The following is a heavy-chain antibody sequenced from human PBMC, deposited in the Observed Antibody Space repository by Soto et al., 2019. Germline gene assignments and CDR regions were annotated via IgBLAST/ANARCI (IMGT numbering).Heavy chain of an antibody. V-gene: IGHV1-69*02. CDR3: ARQGVNSYFDY. CDR1: GGTFSSYT. D-gene: IGHD1-26*01. Sequence: QVQLVQSGAEVKKPGSSVKVSCKASGGTFSSYTISWMRQAPGQGLEWMGRIIPILGIANYAQKFQGRVTITADKSTSTAYMELSSLRSEDTAVYYCARQGVNSYFDYWGQGTLVTVSS. CDR2: IIPILGIA. J-gene: IGHJ4*02.